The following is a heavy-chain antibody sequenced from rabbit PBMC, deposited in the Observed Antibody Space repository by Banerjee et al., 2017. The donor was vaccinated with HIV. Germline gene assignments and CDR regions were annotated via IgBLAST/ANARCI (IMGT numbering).Heavy chain of an antibody. Sequence: QSLEESGGDLVKPGASLTLTCTASGFSFSSNYWMCWVRQAPGKGLEWIGCINTGSSGSTYYASWVNGRFSISRSTSLNTVTLQMTSLTAADTATYFCAREISSYLDYFNLWGQGTLVTVS. CDR2: INTGSSGST. V-gene: IGHV1S40*01. CDR1: GFSFSSNYW. CDR3: AREISSYLDYFNL. D-gene: IGHD8-1*01. J-gene: IGHJ4*01.